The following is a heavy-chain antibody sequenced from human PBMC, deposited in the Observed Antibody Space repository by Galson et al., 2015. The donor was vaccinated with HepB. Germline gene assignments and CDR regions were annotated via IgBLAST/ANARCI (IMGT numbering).Heavy chain of an antibody. Sequence: ETLSLTCTVSGGSISSYYWSWIRQPPGKGLEWIGYIYYSGSTNYNPSLKSRVTISVDTSKNQFSLKLSSVTAADTAVYYCARDSGYDVFFDYYGMDVWGQGTTVTVSS. V-gene: IGHV4-59*01. CDR2: IYYSGST. CDR1: GGSISSYY. CDR3: ARDSGYDVFFDYYGMDV. D-gene: IGHD5-12*01. J-gene: IGHJ6*02.